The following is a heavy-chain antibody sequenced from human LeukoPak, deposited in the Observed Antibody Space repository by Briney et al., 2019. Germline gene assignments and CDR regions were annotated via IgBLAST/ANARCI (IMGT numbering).Heavy chain of an antibody. CDR3: ARDKVTVRAFDI. D-gene: IGHD2-21*02. CDR2: TYYRSKWYN. V-gene: IGHV6-1*01. Sequence: SQTLSLTYAISGDSVSINSAAWNWIRQSPSRGLERLGSTYYRSKWYNDYAVSVKSQITINPDTSKNQFSLQLNSVTPEDTAVYYCARDKVTVRAFDIWGQGTMVTVSS. CDR1: GDSVSINSAA. J-gene: IGHJ3*02.